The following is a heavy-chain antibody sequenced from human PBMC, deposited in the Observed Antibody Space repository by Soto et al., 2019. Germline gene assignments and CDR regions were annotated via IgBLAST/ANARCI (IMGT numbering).Heavy chain of an antibody. CDR1: GFSLSTSGVG. Sequence: SGPTLVNPTQTLTLTCTFSGFSLSTSGVGVAWIRQPPGKALEWLALIYWDDDKRYSPSLKSRLTITRDTSKNQVVLTMTNMDPVDTATYYCAHRRFDGWYSDYAYWGQGALVTVSS. J-gene: IGHJ4*02. CDR3: AHRRFDGWYSDYAY. V-gene: IGHV2-5*02. D-gene: IGHD6-19*01. CDR2: IYWDDDK.